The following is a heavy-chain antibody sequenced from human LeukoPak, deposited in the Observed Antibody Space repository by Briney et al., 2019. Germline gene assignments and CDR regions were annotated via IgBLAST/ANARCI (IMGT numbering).Heavy chain of an antibody. V-gene: IGHV3-30*03. CDR3: AREPSTIHAFDI. Sequence: GGSLRLSCAASGFTFSSYGMHWVRQAPGKGLEWVAVISYDGSIKYYGDSVKGRFTISRDNSKNTLYLQMNRLRAEDTAVYYCAREPSTIHAFDIWGQGTMVTVSS. CDR1: GFTFSSYG. CDR2: ISYDGSIK. J-gene: IGHJ3*02. D-gene: IGHD5/OR15-5a*01.